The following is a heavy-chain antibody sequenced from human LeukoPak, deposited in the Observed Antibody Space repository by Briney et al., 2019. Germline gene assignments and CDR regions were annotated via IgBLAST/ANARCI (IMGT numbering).Heavy chain of an antibody. V-gene: IGHV1-2*02. CDR3: ARDGCSSTSCYYYYYYYGMDV. D-gene: IGHD2-2*01. CDR2: INPNSGGT. CDR1: GYTFTGHY. J-gene: IGHJ6*02. Sequence: ASVKVSCKASGYTFTGHYMHWVRQAPGQGLEWMGWINPNSGGTNYAQKFQGRVTMTRDTSISTAYMELSRLRSDDTAVYYCARDGCSSTSCYYYYYYYGMDVWGQGTTVTVSS.